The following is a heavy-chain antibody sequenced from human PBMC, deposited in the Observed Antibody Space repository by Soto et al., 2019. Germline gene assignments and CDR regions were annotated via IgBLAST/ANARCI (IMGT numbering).Heavy chain of an antibody. V-gene: IGHV3-30*18. J-gene: IGHJ3*02. D-gene: IGHD3-16*01. CDR3: AKNLGRINSFLRLSVDI. Sequence: QVQLVESGGGVVQPGMSLRLSCAASGFTFSDYGMHWVRQAPGTGLEWVAVISYDGSNEFYVDSVKGRFTIDRDNSKNTLYLQMNSLRGDDTAVYYCAKNLGRINSFLRLSVDIWGPGTMVTVSS. CDR2: ISYDGSNE. CDR1: GFTFSDYG.